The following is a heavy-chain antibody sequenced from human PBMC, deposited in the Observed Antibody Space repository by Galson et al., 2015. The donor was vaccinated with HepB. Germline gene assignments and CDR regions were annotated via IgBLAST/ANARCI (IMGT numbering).Heavy chain of an antibody. CDR2: INTDGSST. CDR3: ARELFRGVYYSYGMDV. CDR1: GFTFRSYW. V-gene: IGHV3-74*01. Sequence: SLRLSCAASGFTFRSYWMHWVRQVPGKGLVWVSRINTDGSSTSYADSVKGRFTISRDNAKNTLYLQMNSLRAEDTAVYYCARELFRGVYYSYGMDVWGQGTTATVSS. D-gene: IGHD3-10*01. J-gene: IGHJ6*02.